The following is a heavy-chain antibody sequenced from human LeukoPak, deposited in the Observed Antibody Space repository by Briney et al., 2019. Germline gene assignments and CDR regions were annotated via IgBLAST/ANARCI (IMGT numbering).Heavy chain of an antibody. V-gene: IGHV3-53*01. CDR2: IYSGGST. J-gene: IGHJ3*02. D-gene: IGHD2-15*01. CDR3: ASGLRGYGI. Sequence: GASLRLSCAASGFTVSNNYMSWVRQAPGKGLEWVSAIYSGGSTFFADSVKGRFNISRDSSKNTLYLQMNSLRTEDTAVYYCASGLRGYGIWGQGTRVTVPS. CDR1: GFTVSNNY.